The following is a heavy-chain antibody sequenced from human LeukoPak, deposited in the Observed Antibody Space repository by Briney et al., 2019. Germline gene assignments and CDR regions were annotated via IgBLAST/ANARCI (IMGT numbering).Heavy chain of an antibody. CDR3: ARGVFGESLES. Sequence: ASVKVSCKASGHTFTGYYVYWVRQAPGQGLEWMGWMNPNVGGANFPQKFLGRVTVTSDRAISAAYMELRRLRSDDTAVYYCARGVFGESLESWGRGTLVTVSS. V-gene: IGHV1-2*02. CDR1: GHTFTGYY. J-gene: IGHJ4*02. CDR2: MNPNVGGA. D-gene: IGHD3-10*02.